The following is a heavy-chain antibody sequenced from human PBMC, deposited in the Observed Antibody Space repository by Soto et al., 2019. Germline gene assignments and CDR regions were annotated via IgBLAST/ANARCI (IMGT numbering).Heavy chain of an antibody. CDR2: ISSNGGST. J-gene: IGHJ4*02. CDR1: GFTFSSYA. D-gene: IGHD3-3*01. Sequence: EVQLVESGGGLVQPGGSLRLSCSASGFTFSSYAMHWVRQAPGKGLEYVSAISSNGGSTYYADSVKGRFTISRDNSKNTLYLQMSSLRAEDTAVYYCVKDSGLRFLEWLDYFDYWGQGTLVTVSS. CDR3: VKDSGLRFLEWLDYFDY. V-gene: IGHV3-64D*08.